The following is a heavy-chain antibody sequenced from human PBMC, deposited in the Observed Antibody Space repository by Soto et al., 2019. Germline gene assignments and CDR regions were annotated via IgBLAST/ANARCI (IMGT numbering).Heavy chain of an antibody. J-gene: IGHJ4*02. Sequence: SETRSLTCTVSGVSISSSSYYWGWIRQPPGKGLEWIGSIYYSGSTYYNPSLKSRVTISVDTSKNQFSLKLSSVTAADTAVYYCARLYSGGWYYFDYWGQGTLVTVSS. D-gene: IGHD6-19*01. CDR2: IYYSGST. CDR3: ARLYSGGWYYFDY. CDR1: GVSISSSSYY. V-gene: IGHV4-39*01.